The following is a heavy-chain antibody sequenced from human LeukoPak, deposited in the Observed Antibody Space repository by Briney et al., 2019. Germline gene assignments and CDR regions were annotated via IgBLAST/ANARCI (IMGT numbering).Heavy chain of an antibody. V-gene: IGHV3-48*03. Sequence: PGGSLRLSCAASGFTFSSYEMNWVGQAPGKGLEWVSYISSSGGTIFYADSVKGRFTISRDNAKNSLYLQMNSLTAEDTAVYYCARGQTGTLDAFDIWGQGTMVTVSS. CDR1: GFTFSSYE. J-gene: IGHJ3*02. CDR2: ISSSGGTI. D-gene: IGHD1/OR15-1a*01. CDR3: ARGQTGTLDAFDI.